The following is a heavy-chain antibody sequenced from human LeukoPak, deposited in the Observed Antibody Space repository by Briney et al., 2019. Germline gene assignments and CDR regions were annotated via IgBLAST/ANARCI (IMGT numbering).Heavy chain of an antibody. D-gene: IGHD3-22*01. V-gene: IGHV3-53*01. CDR3: ARDSEYYYDSSGYYYDY. J-gene: IGHJ4*02. Sequence: PGGSLRLSCAASGFTVSSNYMSWVRQAPGKGLEWVSVIYSGGSTYYADSVKGRFTISRDNARNSLYLQMNSLRAEDTAVYYCARDSEYYYDSSGYYYDYWGQGTLVTVSS. CDR2: IYSGGST. CDR1: GFTVSSNY.